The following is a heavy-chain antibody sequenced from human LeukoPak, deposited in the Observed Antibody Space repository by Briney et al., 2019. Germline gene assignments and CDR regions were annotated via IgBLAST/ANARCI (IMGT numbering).Heavy chain of an antibody. CDR3: ARDSYYYDRGYYGMDV. CDR2: ISGSGGST. J-gene: IGHJ6*02. D-gene: IGHD3-22*01. V-gene: IGHV3-23*01. Sequence: GGSLRLSCAASGFDVSINYMNWIRQSPEKGLEWVSAISGSGGSTYYADSVKGRFTISRDNSKNTLYLQMNSLRAEDTAVYYCARDSYYYDRGYYGMDVWGQGTTVTVSS. CDR1: GFDVSINY.